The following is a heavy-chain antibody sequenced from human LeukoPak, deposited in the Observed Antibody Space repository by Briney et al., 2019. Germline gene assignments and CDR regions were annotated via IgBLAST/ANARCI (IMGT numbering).Heavy chain of an antibody. CDR2: INHSGST. D-gene: IGHD3-10*01. CDR1: GGSFSGYY. V-gene: IGHV4-34*01. Sequence: SETLSLTCAVYGGSFSGYYWSWIRQPPGKGLAWIGEINHSGSTNYNPSLKSRVTISVDTSKNQFSLKLSSATAADTAVYYCARGRIYYGSRAFDYWGQGTLVTVSS. CDR3: ARGRIYYGSRAFDY. J-gene: IGHJ4*02.